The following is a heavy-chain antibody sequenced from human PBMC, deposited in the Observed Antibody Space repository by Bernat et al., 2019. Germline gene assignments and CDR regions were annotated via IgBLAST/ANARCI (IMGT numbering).Heavy chain of an antibody. V-gene: IGHV3-33*01. Sequence: QVQLVESGGGVVQPGRSLRLSCAASGFTFSSYGMHWVRQAPVKGLEWVSVVWYDGSNKYYADSVKGRFTISRDNSKNTLYLQMNSLRAEDTAVYYCARDIRRGTTVTPYDCWGQGTLVTVSS. D-gene: IGHD4-17*01. CDR1: GFTFSSYG. CDR2: VWYDGSNK. CDR3: ARDIRRGTTVTPYDC. J-gene: IGHJ4*02.